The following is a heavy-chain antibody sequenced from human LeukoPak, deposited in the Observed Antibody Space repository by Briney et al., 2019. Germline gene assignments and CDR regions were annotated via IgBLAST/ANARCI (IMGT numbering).Heavy chain of an antibody. Sequence: AGGSLRLSCAASGFTFSNAWMSWVRQAPGKGLEWVGRIKSKTDGGTTDYAAPVKGRFTISRDDSKNTLYLQMNSLKTEDTAVYYCTTDRRAVDRVDYWGQGTLVTVSS. V-gene: IGHV3-15*01. J-gene: IGHJ4*02. CDR3: TTDRRAVDRVDY. CDR1: GFTFSNAW. CDR2: IKSKTDGGTT. D-gene: IGHD6-19*01.